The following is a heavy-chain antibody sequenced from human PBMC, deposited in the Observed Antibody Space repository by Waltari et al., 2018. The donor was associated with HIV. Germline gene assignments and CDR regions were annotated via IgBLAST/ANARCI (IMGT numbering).Heavy chain of an antibody. J-gene: IGHJ4*02. Sequence: EVQVVESGGGLVQPGGSLRLSCAASGFPFSKYLMHWVRQVPGQGLVWVSRIKSDVSVTYDADSVKGRFSISRDNAKNTLFLQMNSLRVEDTAVYYCVKGNDYGGPEVWGQGTLVTVSS. V-gene: IGHV3-74*01. CDR3: VKGNDYGGPEV. D-gene: IGHD4-17*01. CDR1: GFPFSKYL. CDR2: IKSDVSVT.